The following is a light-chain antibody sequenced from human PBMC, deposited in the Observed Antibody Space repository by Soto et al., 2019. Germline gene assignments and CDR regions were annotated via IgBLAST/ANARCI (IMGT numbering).Light chain of an antibody. CDR2: DVS. Sequence: MWWTSPTGPPALSPGESATLSCRASHSVSSKLAWYQEKLGQAPRLLIYDVSSRASGIPDRFSGSGSGTDFTLSISRLEPEDFAVYYCHQYGSSQTFGQGTKVDIK. CDR1: HSVSSK. V-gene: IGKV3-20*01. J-gene: IGKJ1*01. CDR3: HQYGSSQT.